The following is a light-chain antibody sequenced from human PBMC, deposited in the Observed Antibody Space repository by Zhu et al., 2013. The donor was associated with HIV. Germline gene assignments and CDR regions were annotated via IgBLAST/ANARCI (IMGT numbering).Light chain of an antibody. CDR3: CSYAGSSTYV. CDR2: EVT. Sequence: QSALTQPRSVSGSPGQSITISCTGTSSDIGGYNFVSWYQQHPGKVPKLMIYEVTNRPSGVSDRFSGSKSGNTASLTISGLQAEDEADYYCCSYAGSSTYVFGTGTKVTVL. V-gene: IGLV2-23*02. J-gene: IGLJ1*01. CDR1: SSDIGGYNF.